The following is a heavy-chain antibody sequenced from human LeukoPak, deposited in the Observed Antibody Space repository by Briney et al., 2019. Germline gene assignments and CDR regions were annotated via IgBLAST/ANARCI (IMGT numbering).Heavy chain of an antibody. D-gene: IGHD2-15*01. CDR2: IHYSGNS. V-gene: IGHV4-30-4*01. J-gene: IGHJ5*02. CDR3: ARPKGRGCNGGTCYTDWFDP. Sequence: SETLSLTCTVSGASLSSGDYYWRWIRQPPGTGLEWFGYIHYSGNSYYNPSLKSRVTIPIDTSKNQFSLKLSSVTAADTAVYYCARPKGRGCNGGTCYTDWFDPWGQGTLVTVSS. CDR1: GASLSSGDYY.